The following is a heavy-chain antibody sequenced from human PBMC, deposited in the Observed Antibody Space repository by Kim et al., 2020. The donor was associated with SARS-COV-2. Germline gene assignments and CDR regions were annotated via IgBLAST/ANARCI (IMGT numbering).Heavy chain of an antibody. CDR3: AKDRMVRGVIARHDAFDI. V-gene: IGHV3-23*01. CDR2: ISGSGGST. Sequence: GGSLRLSCAASGFTFSSYAMSWVRQAPGKGLEWVSAISGSGGSTYYADSVKGRFTISRDNSKNTLYLQMNGLRAEDTAVYYCAKDRMVRGVIARHDAFDIWGQGTMVTVSS. D-gene: IGHD3-10*01. J-gene: IGHJ3*02. CDR1: GFTFSSYA.